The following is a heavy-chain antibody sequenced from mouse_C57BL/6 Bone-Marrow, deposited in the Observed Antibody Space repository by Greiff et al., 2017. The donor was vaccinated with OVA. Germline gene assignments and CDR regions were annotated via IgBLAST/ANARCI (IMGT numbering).Heavy chain of an antibody. J-gene: IGHJ1*03. CDR2: ISYDGSN. D-gene: IGHD1-1*01. CDR1: GYSITSGYY. CDR3: ARGDYYYGSRKAYWYFDV. V-gene: IGHV3-6*01. Sequence: EVKLVESGPGLVKPSQSLSLTCSVTGYSITSGYYWNWIRQFPGNKLEWMGYISYDGSNNYNPSLKNRISITRDTSKNQFFLKLNSVTTEDTATYYCARGDYYYGSRKAYWYFDVWGTGTTVTVSS.